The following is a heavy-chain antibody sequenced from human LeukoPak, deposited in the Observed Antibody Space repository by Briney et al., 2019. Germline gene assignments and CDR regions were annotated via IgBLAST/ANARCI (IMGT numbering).Heavy chain of an antibody. CDR1: GFSFRSYG. J-gene: IGHJ4*02. CDR3: AKEIYYDSSAFFDY. V-gene: IGHV3-30*18. D-gene: IGHD3-22*01. Sequence: PGGSLRLSCAASGFSFRSYGIHWVRQAPGKGLEWVAVIGSDGSKKYYADSVKGRFTISRDNSKNTLYLQMNSLRTEDTAMYFCAKEIYYDSSAFFDYWGQETLVTVSS. CDR2: IGSDGSKK.